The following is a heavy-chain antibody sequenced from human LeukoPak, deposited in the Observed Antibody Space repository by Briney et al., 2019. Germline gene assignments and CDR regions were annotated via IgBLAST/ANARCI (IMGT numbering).Heavy chain of an antibody. V-gene: IGHV3-21*01. CDR2: ISSSSSYI. CDR1: GFTFSSYS. Sequence: PGGSLRLSCAASGFTFSSYSMNWVRKGPGKGLEWVSSISSSSSYIYYADSVKGRFTISRDNAKNSLYLQMNSLRAEDTAVYYCARDRHYYGSGSYSDNMDVWGKGTTVTVSS. J-gene: IGHJ6*03. D-gene: IGHD3-10*01. CDR3: ARDRHYYGSGSYSDNMDV.